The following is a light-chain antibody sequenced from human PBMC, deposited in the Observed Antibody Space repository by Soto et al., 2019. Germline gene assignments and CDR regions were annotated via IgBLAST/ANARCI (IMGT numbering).Light chain of an antibody. Sequence: ALTQPASVSGSPGQSISISCTGTSTDIGAYNYISWYQQHPGEAPKLIIFDVSDRPSGISDRFFGSKSGNTASLTISGLQAEDEGDYYCSSYSTSTTLVFGGGTKLTVL. V-gene: IGLV2-14*03. J-gene: IGLJ2*01. CDR2: DVS. CDR1: STDIGAYNY. CDR3: SSYSTSTTLV.